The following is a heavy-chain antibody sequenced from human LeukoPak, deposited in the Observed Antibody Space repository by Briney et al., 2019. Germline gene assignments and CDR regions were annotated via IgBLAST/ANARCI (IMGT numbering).Heavy chain of an antibody. D-gene: IGHD6-13*01. Sequence: GGSLRLSCAASGFSFKDYYFSRIRQAPGKGLEWVSFINVNGAAMYYADSVKGRFTISRDNAKNSIYLEMNSLRAEDTAVYYCARGPRILAAGSYYFDYWGQGSLVTVSS. V-gene: IGHV3-11*01. CDR1: GFSFKDYY. J-gene: IGHJ4*02. CDR2: INVNGAAM. CDR3: ARGPRILAAGSYYFDY.